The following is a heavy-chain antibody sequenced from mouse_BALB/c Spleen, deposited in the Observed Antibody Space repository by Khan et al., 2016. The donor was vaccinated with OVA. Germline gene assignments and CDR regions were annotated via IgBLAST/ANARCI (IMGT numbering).Heavy chain of an antibody. V-gene: IGHV5-6*01. D-gene: IGHD1-1*01. Sequence: EVQGVESGGDVVKPGGSLKLSCAASGFTFSTYGMSWVRQTPDKRLEWVATVSTGGHYTYYPDTVKGRFTISRDNAKDTLYLQMSSLKSEDTAMFSCARLAYFYDSEGFAYWGQGTLVTVSA. CDR1: GFTFSTYG. CDR3: ARLAYFYDSEGFAY. J-gene: IGHJ3*01. CDR2: VSTGGHYT.